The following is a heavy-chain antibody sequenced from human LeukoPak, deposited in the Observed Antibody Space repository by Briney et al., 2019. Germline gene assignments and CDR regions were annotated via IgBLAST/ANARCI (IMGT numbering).Heavy chain of an antibody. V-gene: IGHV3-23*01. CDR2: ISGSGGNT. D-gene: IGHD2-15*01. CDR1: GFTFSSYA. Sequence: GGSLRLSCAASGFTFSSYAMSWVRQAPGKGLEWVSAISGSGGNTYYADSVKGRFTISRDNSKNTLHLQMNSLRAEDTAVYYCAKVPRYCSGGSCYGGYFDYWGQETLVTVSS. J-gene: IGHJ4*02. CDR3: AKVPRYCSGGSCYGGYFDY.